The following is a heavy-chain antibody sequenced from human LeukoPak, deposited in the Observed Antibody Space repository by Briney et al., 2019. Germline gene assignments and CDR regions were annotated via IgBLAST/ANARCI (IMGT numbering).Heavy chain of an antibody. CDR2: IIPIFGTA. V-gene: IGHV1-69*13. CDR3: AREGSSWYYFDY. Sequence: ASVKVSCKASGGTFSSYAISWVRQAPGQGLEWMGGIIPIFGTANYAQKFQGRVTITADESTSTAYMELSSLRSEDTAVYYCAREGSSWYYFDYWGQGTLVTVSS. D-gene: IGHD6-13*01. J-gene: IGHJ4*02. CDR1: GGTFSSYA.